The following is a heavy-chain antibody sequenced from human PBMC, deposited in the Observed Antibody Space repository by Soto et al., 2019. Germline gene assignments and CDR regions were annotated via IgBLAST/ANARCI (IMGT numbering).Heavy chain of an antibody. J-gene: IGHJ4*02. Sequence: PGGSLRLSCAASGFTFSSYAMSWVRQAPGKGLEWVSAISGSGGSTYYADSVKGRFTISRDNSKNTLYLQMNSLRAEDTAVYYCANARYYDFWSGYIHWGQGTLVTVSS. CDR1: GFTFSSYA. D-gene: IGHD3-3*01. V-gene: IGHV3-23*01. CDR3: ANARYYDFWSGYIH. CDR2: ISGSGGST.